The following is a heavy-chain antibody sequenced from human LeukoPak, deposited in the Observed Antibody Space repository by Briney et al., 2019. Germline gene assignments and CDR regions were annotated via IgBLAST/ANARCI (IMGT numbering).Heavy chain of an antibody. J-gene: IGHJ5*02. Sequence: SETLSFTCTPSGDSFSSYYWNWIRQSPGKGLEWIGYVYHSGSTNYNPSLKSRVSISVDTSKNQFSLKLSSVTAADTAVYYCARVGYSGNDWNHWGQGTLVTVSS. CDR1: GDSFSSYY. V-gene: IGHV4-59*01. CDR3: ARVGYSGNDWNH. D-gene: IGHD5-12*01. CDR2: VYHSGST.